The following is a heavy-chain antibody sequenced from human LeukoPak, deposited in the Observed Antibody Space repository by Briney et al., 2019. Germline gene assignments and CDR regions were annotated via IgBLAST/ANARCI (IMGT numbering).Heavy chain of an antibody. CDR2: IYYSGST. Sequence: PSGTLSLTCTVSGGSISSYYWSWIRQPPGKGLEWIGYIYYSGSTNYNPSLKSRVTISVDTSKNQFSLKLNSVTAADTAVYYCARANRYDLYFDYWGQGTLVTVSS. CDR1: GGSISSYY. D-gene: IGHD1-1*01. CDR3: ARANRYDLYFDY. V-gene: IGHV4-59*01. J-gene: IGHJ4*02.